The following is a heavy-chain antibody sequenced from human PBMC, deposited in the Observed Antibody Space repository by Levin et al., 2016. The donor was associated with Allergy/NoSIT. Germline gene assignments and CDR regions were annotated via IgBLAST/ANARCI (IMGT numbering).Heavy chain of an antibody. CDR2: ISGSGSNT. Sequence: VRQAPGKGLEWVSGISGSGSNTYYADSVKGRFTISRDNSKNTLYLQMNSLRAEDTAVYYCAKVGYCSGGSCYSLYYFDYWGQGTLVTVSS. J-gene: IGHJ4*02. D-gene: IGHD2-15*01. V-gene: IGHV3-23*01. CDR3: AKVGYCSGGSCYSLYYFDY.